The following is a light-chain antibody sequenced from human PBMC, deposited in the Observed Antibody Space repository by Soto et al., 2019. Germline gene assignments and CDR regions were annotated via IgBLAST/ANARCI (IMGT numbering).Light chain of an antibody. CDR2: DVT. CDR1: SSDVGGYNF. Sequence: QSALTQPASVSGSPGQSITISCTGTSSDVGGYNFVSWYQQHPDKAPKLMIYDVTNRPSGVSNRFSGSKSGNTASLTISGLQAEDEADYYCSSYTSINTYVFGTGTKVTV. V-gene: IGLV2-14*01. J-gene: IGLJ1*01. CDR3: SSYTSINTYV.